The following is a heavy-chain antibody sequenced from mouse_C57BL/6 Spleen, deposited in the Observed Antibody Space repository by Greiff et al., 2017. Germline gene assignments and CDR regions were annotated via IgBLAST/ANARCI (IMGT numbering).Heavy chain of an antibody. J-gene: IGHJ4*01. CDR1: GYAFSSSW. CDR3: AREGGAMDY. CDR2: IYPGDGDT. Sequence: QVQLKESGPELVKPGASVKISCKASGYAFSSSWMNWVKQRPGKGLEWIGRIYPGDGDTNYNGKFKGKATLTADKSSSTAYMQLSSLTSEDSAVYFCAREGGAMDYWGQGTSVTVSS. V-gene: IGHV1-82*01.